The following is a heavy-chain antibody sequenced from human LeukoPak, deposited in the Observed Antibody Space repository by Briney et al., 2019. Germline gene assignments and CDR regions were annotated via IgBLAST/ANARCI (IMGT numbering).Heavy chain of an antibody. CDR2: IYYSGST. V-gene: IGHV4-59*08. Sequence: SSETLSLTCTVSGGSISSYYWSWIRQPPGMGLEWIGYIYYSGSTNYNPSLKSRVTISVDTSKNQFSLKLSSVTAADTAVYYCARRDRLEPLDVWGQGTTVTVSS. D-gene: IGHD1-1*01. CDR3: ARRDRLEPLDV. J-gene: IGHJ6*02. CDR1: GGSISSYY.